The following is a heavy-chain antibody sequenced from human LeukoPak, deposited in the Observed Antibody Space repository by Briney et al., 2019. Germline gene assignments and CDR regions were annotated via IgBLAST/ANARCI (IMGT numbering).Heavy chain of an antibody. CDR1: GFTFSDYP. Sequence: GGSLRLSCSASGFTFSDYPMHWVRQTPGKGLEYVSAISKNGDDTYYADSVKGRFTISRDNSKNTLYLQMSSLSTEDAAVFYCVQVGSNYYLNWGQGTLVIVSS. CDR2: ISKNGDDT. D-gene: IGHD4-11*01. V-gene: IGHV3-64D*06. J-gene: IGHJ4*02. CDR3: VQVGSNYYLN.